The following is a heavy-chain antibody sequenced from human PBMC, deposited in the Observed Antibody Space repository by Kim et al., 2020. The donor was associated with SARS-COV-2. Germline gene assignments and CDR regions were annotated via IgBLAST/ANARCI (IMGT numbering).Heavy chain of an antibody. J-gene: IGHJ4*02. V-gene: IGHV5-51*01. CDR3: ARLAREQLPPYYFDY. D-gene: IGHD6-13*01. Sequence: PAFQGQVTISADKSISTAYLQWSSLKASDTAMYYCARLAREQLPPYYFDYWGQGTLVTVSS.